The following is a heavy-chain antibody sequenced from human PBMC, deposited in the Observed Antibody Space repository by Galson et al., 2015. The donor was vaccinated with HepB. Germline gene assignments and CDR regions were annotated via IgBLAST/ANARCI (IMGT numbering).Heavy chain of an antibody. CDR1: GFTFSSYW. CDR2: IKQDGSEK. V-gene: IGHV3-7*01. D-gene: IGHD3-10*01. J-gene: IGHJ5*02. Sequence: SLRLSCAASGFTFSSYWMSWVRQAPGKGLEWVANIKQDGSEKYYVDSVKGRFTISRDNAKNSLYLQMNSLRAEDTAVYYCARDNELDTASMVQGVLHNWFDPWGQGTLVTVSS. CDR3: ARDNELDTASMVQGVLHNWFDP.